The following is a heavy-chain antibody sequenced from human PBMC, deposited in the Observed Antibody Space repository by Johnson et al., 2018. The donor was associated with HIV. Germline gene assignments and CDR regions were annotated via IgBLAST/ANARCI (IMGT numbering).Heavy chain of an antibody. Sequence: WVSAIGTAGDTYYPGSVKGRFTISRENAKNSLYLQMNSLRAGDTAVYYCARGQRSSWYPVNAFDIWGQGTMVTVSS. CDR2: IGTAGDT. CDR3: ARGQRSSWYPVNAFDI. J-gene: IGHJ3*02. D-gene: IGHD6-13*01. V-gene: IGHV3-13*01.